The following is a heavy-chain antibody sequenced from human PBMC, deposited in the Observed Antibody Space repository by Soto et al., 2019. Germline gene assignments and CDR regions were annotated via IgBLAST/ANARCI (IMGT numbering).Heavy chain of an antibody. Sequence: LSLTCAVSGGSISSGGYSWSWIRQPPGKGLEWIGYIYHSGSTYYNPSLKSRVTISVDRSKNQFSLKLSSVTAADTAVYYCARRNSSGWYLYAFDIWGQGTMVTVSS. CDR3: ARRNSSGWYLYAFDI. CDR1: GGSISSGGYS. CDR2: IYHSGST. V-gene: IGHV4-30-2*01. J-gene: IGHJ3*02. D-gene: IGHD6-19*01.